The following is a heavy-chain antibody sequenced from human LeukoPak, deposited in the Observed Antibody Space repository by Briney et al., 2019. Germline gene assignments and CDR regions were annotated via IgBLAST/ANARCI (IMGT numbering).Heavy chain of an antibody. V-gene: IGHV4-39*07. CDR3: ARDRFISGSFFDY. CDR1: GGSISSNSYY. Sequence: SETLSLTCTVSGGSISSNSYYWGWIRQPPGKGLEWIGSIYYSGSTYYNPSLKSRVTISVDTSKKQFSLKLSSVTAADTAVYYCARDRFISGSFFDYWGQGTLVTVSS. D-gene: IGHD1-26*01. J-gene: IGHJ4*02. CDR2: IYYSGST.